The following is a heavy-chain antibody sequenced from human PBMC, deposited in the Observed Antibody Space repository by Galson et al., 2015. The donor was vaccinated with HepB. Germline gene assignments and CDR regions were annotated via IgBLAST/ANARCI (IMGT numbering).Heavy chain of an antibody. CDR2: ISSGGTT. CDR1: GFTFSNYA. Sequence: SLRLSCAASGFTFSNYAMRWVRQAPGKGLEWVSTISSGGTTFYADSVKGRFIISRDNSGDTVYLRLSNLRVDDTALYYCARKASGDSNFFDSWGQGTLVTVSS. D-gene: IGHD4-17*01. CDR3: ARKASGDSNFFDS. V-gene: IGHV3-23*01. J-gene: IGHJ4*02.